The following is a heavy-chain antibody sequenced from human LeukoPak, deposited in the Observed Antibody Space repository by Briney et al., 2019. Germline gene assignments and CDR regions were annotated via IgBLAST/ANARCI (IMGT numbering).Heavy chain of an antibody. CDR3: ARATYYYGSGSYFDY. CDR2: IYTSGST. J-gene: IGHJ4*02. CDR1: GGSISSYY. Sequence: SETLSLTCTVSGGSISSYYWSWIRQPAGKGLEWVGRIYTSGSTNYNPSLKSRVTMSVDTSKNQFSLKLSSVTAADTAVYYCARATYYYGSGSYFDYWGQGTLVTVSS. V-gene: IGHV4-4*07. D-gene: IGHD3-10*01.